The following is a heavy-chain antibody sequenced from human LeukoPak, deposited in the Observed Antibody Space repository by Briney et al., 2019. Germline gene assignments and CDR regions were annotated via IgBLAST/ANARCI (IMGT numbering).Heavy chain of an antibody. CDR1: GFTFSSYS. D-gene: IGHD6-13*01. Sequence: GGSLRLSCAASGFTFSSYSMNWVRQAPGKGLEWVSSISSSSSYIYYADSVKGRFTISRDNAKNSPYLQMNSLRAEDTAVYYCARTGYSSSWFHSYNWFDPWGQGTLVTVSS. CDR2: ISSSSSYI. CDR3: ARTGYSSSWFHSYNWFDP. J-gene: IGHJ5*02. V-gene: IGHV3-21*01.